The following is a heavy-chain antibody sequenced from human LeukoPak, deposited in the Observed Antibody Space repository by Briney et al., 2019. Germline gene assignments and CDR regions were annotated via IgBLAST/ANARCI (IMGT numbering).Heavy chain of an antibody. CDR3: ARDRVAARPHYYYYYGMDV. CDR1: GFTFSSYE. V-gene: IGHV3-48*03. D-gene: IGHD6-6*01. Sequence: GGSLRLSCAASGFTFSSYEMNWVRQAPGKGLEWVSYISSSGSTIYYADSVKGRFTISRDNAKNSLYLQMNSLRAEDTAVYYCARDRVAARPHYYYYYGMDVWGRGTTVTVSS. CDR2: ISSSGSTI. J-gene: IGHJ6*02.